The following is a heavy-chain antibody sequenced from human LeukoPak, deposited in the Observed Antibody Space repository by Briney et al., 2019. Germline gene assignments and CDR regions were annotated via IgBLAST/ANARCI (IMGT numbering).Heavy chain of an antibody. CDR3: ARGLISPGYYYYYYGMDV. Sequence: ASVKVSCKASGYTFTSYGIIWVRQAPAQGLEGMGWISAYNGNTNYAQKLQGRVTMTTDTSTSTAYMELRSLRSDDTAVYYCARGLISPGYYYYYYGMDVWGKGTTVTVSS. J-gene: IGHJ6*04. V-gene: IGHV1-18*04. CDR2: ISAYNGNT. CDR1: GYTFTSYG. D-gene: IGHD2-15*01.